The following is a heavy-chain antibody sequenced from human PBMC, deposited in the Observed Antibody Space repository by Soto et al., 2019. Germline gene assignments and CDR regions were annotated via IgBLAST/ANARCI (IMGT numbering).Heavy chain of an antibody. CDR1: GDSLRGQS. J-gene: IGHJ6*02. Sequence: QVQLQQWGAGLLKVSETLSLTCAVVGDSLRGQSWNWIRQSPGKGLEWIGELDQSGGTNYNPPLKSRAIISDDTSKNQFSLTLTSVTAADTAVYYCAREDSNGWSGESLDVWGQGTTVTVSS. V-gene: IGHV4-34*01. CDR3: AREDSNGWSGESLDV. CDR2: LDQSGGT. D-gene: IGHD6-19*01.